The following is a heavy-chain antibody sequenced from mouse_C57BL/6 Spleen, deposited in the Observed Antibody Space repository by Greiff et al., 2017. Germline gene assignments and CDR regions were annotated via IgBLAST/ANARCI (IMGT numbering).Heavy chain of an antibody. D-gene: IGHD1-1*01. V-gene: IGHV1-18*01. CDR1: GYTFTDYN. CDR2: INPNNGGT. J-gene: IGHJ4*01. Sequence: VQLQQSGPELVKPGASVKIPCKASGYTFTDYNMDWVKQSNGKSLEWIGDINPNNGGTIYNQKFKGKATLTVDKSSSTAYMELRSLTSEDTAVYYCARVGATVVATRGYAMDYWGQGTSVTVSS. CDR3: ARVGATVVATRGYAMDY.